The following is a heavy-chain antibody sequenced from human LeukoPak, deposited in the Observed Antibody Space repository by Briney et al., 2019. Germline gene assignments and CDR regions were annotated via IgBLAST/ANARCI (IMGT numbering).Heavy chain of an antibody. CDR3: ARGDIVVVVAAFDY. V-gene: IGHV6-1*01. CDR2: TYYRSKWYN. CDR1: GDSVSSNSAA. Sequence: SQTLSLTCAISGDSVSSNSAAWKWIRQSPSRGLEWLGRTYYRSKWYNDYAVSVKSRITINPDTSKNQFSLQLNSVTPEDTAVYYCARGDIVVVVAAFDYWGQGTLVTVSS. D-gene: IGHD2-15*01. J-gene: IGHJ4*02.